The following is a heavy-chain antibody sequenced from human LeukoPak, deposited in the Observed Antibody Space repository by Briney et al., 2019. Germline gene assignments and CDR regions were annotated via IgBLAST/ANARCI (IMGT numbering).Heavy chain of an antibody. J-gene: IGHJ5*02. Sequence: GGSLRLSCAASGITFSNYWIHWVRQAPGKGLVWVSRIKPDGSSTNYADSVKGRFTISRDNAKNTVFLQMNSLRAEDTAVYYCAGGRGSYGLWDTWGQGTLVTVSS. D-gene: IGHD3-16*01. CDR1: GITFSNYW. V-gene: IGHV3-74*01. CDR2: IKPDGSST. CDR3: AGGRGSYGLWDT.